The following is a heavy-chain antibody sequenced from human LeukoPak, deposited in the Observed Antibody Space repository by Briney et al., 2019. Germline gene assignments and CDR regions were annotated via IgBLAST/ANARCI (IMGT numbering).Heavy chain of an antibody. D-gene: IGHD3-10*01. J-gene: IGHJ4*02. V-gene: IGHV3-30*03. CDR1: GFTFSSYG. Sequence: GGSLRLSCAASGFTFSSYGMHWVRQAPGKGLEWVGTISHDGSFELYADSVKGRFTISRDSSKSTLYLQMNSLRAEDTAVYYCARPQGSGSYYFDYWGQGTLVTVSS. CDR3: ARPQGSGSYYFDY. CDR2: ISHDGSFE.